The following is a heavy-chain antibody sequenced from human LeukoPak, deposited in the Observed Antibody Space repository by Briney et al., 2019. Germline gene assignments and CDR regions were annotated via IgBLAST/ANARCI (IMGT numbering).Heavy chain of an antibody. CDR1: GLTFRSYG. Sequence: PGGSLRLSCAASGLTFRSYGMHWVRQAPGKGLEWVACIRYDGSNKYYADSVKGRFTISRDNSKNTLYLQMNSLRAEDTAVYYCAKARPIGIQIAAYTRGAFDIWGQGTMVTVSS. J-gene: IGHJ3*02. CDR3: AKARPIGIQIAAYTRGAFDI. V-gene: IGHV3-30*02. CDR2: IRYDGSNK. D-gene: IGHD6-13*01.